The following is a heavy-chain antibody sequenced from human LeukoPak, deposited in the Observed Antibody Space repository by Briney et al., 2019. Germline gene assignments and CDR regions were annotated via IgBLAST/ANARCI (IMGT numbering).Heavy chain of an antibody. J-gene: IGHJ5*02. CDR2: IYTSGST. D-gene: IGHD3-10*01. V-gene: IGHV4-39*07. Sequence: SETLSLTCTVSGGSISSSSYYWGWIRQPPGKGLEWIGRIYTSGSTNYNPSLKSRVTMSVDTSKNQFSLKVSSVTAADTAVYYCARDYRITPIGFDPWGQGTLVTVSS. CDR3: ARDYRITPIGFDP. CDR1: GGSISSSSYY.